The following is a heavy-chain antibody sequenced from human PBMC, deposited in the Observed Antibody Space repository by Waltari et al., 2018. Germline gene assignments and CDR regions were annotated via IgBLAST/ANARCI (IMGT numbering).Heavy chain of an antibody. D-gene: IGHD6-19*01. J-gene: IGHJ4*02. Sequence: DVQLSESGGGLAQPGGSLRLSCVASEFQLRHSAMSWVRQAPGKGLEWVSAIVRSGGTHYIDSVKGRFTISRDNAKNTVYLQMNSLRAEDTAVYYCAKCEMYDSGWCAFFRYWGRGTLVTVSS. V-gene: IGHV3-23*01. CDR2: IVRSGGT. CDR3: AKCEMYDSGWCAFFRY. CDR1: EFQLRHSA.